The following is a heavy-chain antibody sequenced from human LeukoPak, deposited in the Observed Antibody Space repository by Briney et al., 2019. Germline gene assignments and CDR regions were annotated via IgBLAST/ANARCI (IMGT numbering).Heavy chain of an antibody. J-gene: IGHJ4*02. V-gene: IGHV3-30*18. D-gene: IGHD2-15*01. Sequence: GGSLRLSCAASGFTFSNFAIHWVRQAPGKGLEWVAVILYDGRNKYYGDSVEGRFTISRDNSKNTVYLEMNSLRDEDTAVYYCAKDLMKTGYCSGASCYGRTDWGQGTLVTVSS. CDR3: AKDLMKTGYCSGASCYGRTD. CDR2: ILYDGRNK. CDR1: GFTFSNFA.